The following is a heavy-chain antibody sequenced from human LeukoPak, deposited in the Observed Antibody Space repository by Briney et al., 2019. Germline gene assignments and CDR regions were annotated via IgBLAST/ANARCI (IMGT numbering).Heavy chain of an antibody. Sequence: ATVKISRKASGYTFSEHYIQWVQHAPGKGPEWMGHVDPEDGEIRYAEKFQGRVTITADTSTDTSYLELSSLRSEDTALYYCATGGIVPGDPLEYWGRGTLVTVSS. CDR1: GYTFSEHY. D-gene: IGHD2-15*01. V-gene: IGHV1-69-2*01. J-gene: IGHJ4*02. CDR2: VDPEDGEI. CDR3: ATGGIVPGDPLEY.